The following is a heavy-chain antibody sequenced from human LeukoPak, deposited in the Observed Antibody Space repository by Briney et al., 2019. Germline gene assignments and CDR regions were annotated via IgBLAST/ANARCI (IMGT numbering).Heavy chain of an antibody. CDR3: ARDGSQYYYGSGSRYDAFDI. J-gene: IGHJ3*02. CDR1: GFTFSSYS. D-gene: IGHD3-10*01. Sequence: QPGGSLRLSCAASGFTFSSYSMNWVRQAPGKGLEWVSSISSSSSYIYYADSVKGRFTISRDNAKNSLYLQMNSLRAEDTAVYYCARDGSQYYYGSGSRYDAFDIWGQGTMVTVSS. V-gene: IGHV3-21*01. CDR2: ISSSSSYI.